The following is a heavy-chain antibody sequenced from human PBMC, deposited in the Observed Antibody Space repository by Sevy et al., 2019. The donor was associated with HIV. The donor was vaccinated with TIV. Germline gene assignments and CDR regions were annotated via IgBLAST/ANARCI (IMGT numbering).Heavy chain of an antibody. D-gene: IGHD2-15*01. J-gene: IGHJ6*02. Sequence: GGSLRLSCAASGFTFSDYYMSRIRQAPGKGLEWVSYISSSGSTIYYADSVKGRFTISRDNAKNSLYLQMNSLRAEDTAVYYCARSRKTVVVVSMYFYGMDVWGQGTTVTVSS. CDR1: GFTFSDYY. CDR3: ARSRKTVVVVSMYFYGMDV. V-gene: IGHV3-11*01. CDR2: ISSSGSTI.